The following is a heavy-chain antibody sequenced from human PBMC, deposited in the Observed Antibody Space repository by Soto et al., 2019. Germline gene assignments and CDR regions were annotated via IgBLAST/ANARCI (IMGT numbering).Heavy chain of an antibody. V-gene: IGHV1-3*01. CDR2: INAGNGNT. CDR1: GYTLTSYA. Sequence: ASVKVSCKASGYTLTSYAMHWVRQAPGQRLEWMGWINAGNGNTKYSQKFQGRVTITRDTSASTAYMELSSLRSEDTAVYYCARGDIVVVPAASHFDYWGQGTLVTVSS. D-gene: IGHD2-2*01. CDR3: ARGDIVVVPAASHFDY. J-gene: IGHJ4*02.